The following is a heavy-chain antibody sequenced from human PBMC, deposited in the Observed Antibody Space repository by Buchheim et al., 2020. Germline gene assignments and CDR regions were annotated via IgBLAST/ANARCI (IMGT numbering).Heavy chain of an antibody. Sequence: EVQLVESGGGLVQPGGSLRLSCAASGFTFSTYSMNWVRQAPGKGLEWVSYISSSSSTIYYADSVKGRLTISRANAQTSLYLKMNSLRAEDTAVYYCARDGVPDFGGYYFDYWGQGTL. CDR3: ARDGVPDFGGYYFDY. CDR2: ISSSSSTI. CDR1: GFTFSTYS. D-gene: IGHD3-16*01. V-gene: IGHV3-48*01. J-gene: IGHJ4*02.